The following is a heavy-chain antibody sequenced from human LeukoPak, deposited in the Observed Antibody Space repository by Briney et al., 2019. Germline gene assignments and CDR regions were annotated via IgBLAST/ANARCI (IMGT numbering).Heavy chain of an antibody. V-gene: IGHV1-3*01. Sequence: ASVKVSCKASGYTFTSYAMHWVRQAPGQRLEWMGWINAGNGNTKYSQKFQGRVTITRDTSASTAYMELSSLRSEDTAVYYCAREAPILTGYSHFDYWGQGTLVTVSS. CDR3: AREAPILTGYSHFDY. J-gene: IGHJ4*02. CDR1: GYTFTSYA. D-gene: IGHD3-9*01. CDR2: INAGNGNT.